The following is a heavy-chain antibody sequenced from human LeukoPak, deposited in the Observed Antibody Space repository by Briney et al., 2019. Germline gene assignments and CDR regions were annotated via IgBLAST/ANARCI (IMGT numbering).Heavy chain of an antibody. Sequence: GGSLRLSCAASGFTFSSYSMNWVRQAPGKGLEWVSLIYSGGSTYYADSVKGRFTISRDNSKNTLYLQMNSLRADDTAVYYCAELGITMIGGVWGKGTTVTISS. V-gene: IGHV3-66*01. CDR1: GFTFSSYS. CDR3: AELGITMIGGV. D-gene: IGHD3-10*02. J-gene: IGHJ6*04. CDR2: IYSGGST.